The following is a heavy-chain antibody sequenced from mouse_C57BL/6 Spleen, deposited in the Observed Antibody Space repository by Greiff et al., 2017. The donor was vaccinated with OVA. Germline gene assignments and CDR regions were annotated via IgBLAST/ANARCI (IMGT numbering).Heavy chain of an antibody. D-gene: IGHD2-5*01. CDR1: GYTFTSYW. CDR3: ARLYSNYLYYFDY. J-gene: IGHJ2*01. Sequence: QVQLKEPGAELVKPGASVKMSCKASGYTFTSYWITWVKQRPGQGLEWIGDIYPGSGSTNYNEKFKSKATLTVDTSSSTAYMQLSSLTSEDSAVYYCARLYSNYLYYFDYWGQGTTLTVSS. V-gene: IGHV1-55*01. CDR2: IYPGSGST.